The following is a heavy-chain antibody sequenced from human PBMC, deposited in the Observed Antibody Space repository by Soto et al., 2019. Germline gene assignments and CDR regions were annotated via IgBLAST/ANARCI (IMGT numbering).Heavy chain of an antibody. CDR3: ASFVGLLWGGVSPAESWGSYYFDN. V-gene: IGHV4-30-4*01. D-gene: IGHD2-8*01. CDR2: IYYSGNT. CDR1: GDSITSGDYY. J-gene: IGHJ4*02. Sequence: VQLQESGPGLVKPSQTLSLTCTVSGDSITSGDYYWSWIRQPPGKGLEWIGYIYYSGNTNYNPSLKSRVIMSVNTSKNQFSLKLTSVTAADTAGYYCASFVGLLWGGVSPAESWGSYYFDNWGQGTLVTVSS.